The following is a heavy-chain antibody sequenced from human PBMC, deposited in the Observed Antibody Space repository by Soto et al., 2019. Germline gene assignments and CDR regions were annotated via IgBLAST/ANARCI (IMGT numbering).Heavy chain of an antibody. V-gene: IGHV2-26*01. CDR3: ARILEITMVRGP. J-gene: IGHJ5*02. Sequence: QVTLKESGPVLVKPTETLTLTCTVSGFALSDARMGVSWIRQPPGKALEWLAHIFSNDAKFYSTSLKSRLTISRDTSKSQVVLTMTNMYPVDTATYYCARILEITMVRGPWGQGTLVTVSS. CDR1: GFALSDARMG. CDR2: IFSNDAK. D-gene: IGHD3-10*01.